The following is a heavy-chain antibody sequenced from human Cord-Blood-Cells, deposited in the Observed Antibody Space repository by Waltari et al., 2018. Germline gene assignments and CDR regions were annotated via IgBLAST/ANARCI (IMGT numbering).Heavy chain of an antibody. D-gene: IGHD6-13*01. Sequence: EVQLVESGGGLVQPGGSLRLSCAASGFTFSSYWMSWVRQAPGKGLEWVANIKQDGSEKYYVDSVKGRFTISRDNAKNSLYLQRNSLRAEDTAVYYCARCPYSSSWSPLDYWGQGTLVTVSS. CDR2: IKQDGSEK. CDR1: GFTFSSYW. J-gene: IGHJ4*02. V-gene: IGHV3-7*01. CDR3: ARCPYSSSWSPLDY.